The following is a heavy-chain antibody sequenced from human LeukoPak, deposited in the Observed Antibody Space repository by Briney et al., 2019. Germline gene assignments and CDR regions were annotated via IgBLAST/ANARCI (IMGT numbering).Heavy chain of an antibody. J-gene: IGHJ6*03. Sequence: SETLSLTCTVSGGSISSHYWSWIRQPPGKGLEWIGYIYYSGSTNYNPSLKSRVTISVDTSKNQFSLKLSSVTAADTAVYYCARLRRDSYNYLGDSYYYYMDVWGKGTTVTVSS. CDR2: IYYSGST. V-gene: IGHV4-59*11. CDR3: ARLRRDSYNYLGDSYYYYMDV. CDR1: GGSISSHY. D-gene: IGHD5-24*01.